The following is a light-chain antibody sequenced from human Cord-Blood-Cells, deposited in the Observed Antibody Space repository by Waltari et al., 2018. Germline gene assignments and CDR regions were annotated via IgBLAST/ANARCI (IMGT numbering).Light chain of an antibody. Sequence: DIVMTQTPLSLSVTPGQPASISCKSSQSLLHSDGKTYLYWYLQKPGQSPQLLIYEVSSLFSGVPDRFSGSGSGTDFTLKISRVEAEDVGVYYCMQGIHLPITFGGGTKVEIK. J-gene: IGKJ4*01. CDR1: QSLLHSDGKTY. CDR2: EVS. CDR3: MQGIHLPIT. V-gene: IGKV2-29*02.